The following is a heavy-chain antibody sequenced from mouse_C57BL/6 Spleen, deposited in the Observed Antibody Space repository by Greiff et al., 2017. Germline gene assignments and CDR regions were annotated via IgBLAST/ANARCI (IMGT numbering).Heavy chain of an antibody. Sequence: VQGVESGAELVKPGASVKISCKASGYAFSSYWMNWVKQRPGKGLEWIGQIYPGDGDTNYNGKFKGKATLTADKSSSTAYMQLSSLTSEDSAVYFCARSYDGAYWGQGTLVTVSA. CDR2: IYPGDGDT. D-gene: IGHD2-12*01. J-gene: IGHJ3*01. CDR3: ARSYDGAY. V-gene: IGHV1-80*01. CDR1: GYAFSSYW.